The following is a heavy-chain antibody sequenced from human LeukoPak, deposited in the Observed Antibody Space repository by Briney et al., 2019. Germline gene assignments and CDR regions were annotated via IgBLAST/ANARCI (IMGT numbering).Heavy chain of an antibody. CDR2: IYSGGST. CDR1: GFTVSSNY. J-gene: IGHJ4*02. V-gene: IGHV3-66*01. D-gene: IGHD5-12*01. CDR3: ARDRSGYDGFDY. Sequence: GGSLRLSCAASGFTVSSNYMSWVRQAPGKGLEWVSVIYSGGSTYYADSVKGRFTISRDNSKNTLYLQMNSLGAEDTAVYYCARDRSGYDGFDYWGQGTLVTVSS.